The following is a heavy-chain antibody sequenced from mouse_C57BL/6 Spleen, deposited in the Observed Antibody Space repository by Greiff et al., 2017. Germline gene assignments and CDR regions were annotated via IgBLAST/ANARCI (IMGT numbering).Heavy chain of an antibody. CDR2: INPYNGDT. Sequence: VQLQQSGPELVKPGDSVKISCKASGYSFTGYFMNWVMQSHGKSLEWIGRINPYNGDTFYNQKFKGKATLTVDKSSCTANMELRSLTSEDSAVYYCARGYGYDYWGQGTTLTVSS. CDR3: ARGYGYDY. V-gene: IGHV1-20*01. CDR1: GYSFTGYF. J-gene: IGHJ2*01. D-gene: IGHD2-2*01.